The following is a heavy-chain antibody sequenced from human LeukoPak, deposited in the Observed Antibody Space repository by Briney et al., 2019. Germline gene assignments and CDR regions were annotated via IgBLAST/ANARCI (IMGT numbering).Heavy chain of an antibody. CDR2: IYHRRST. CDR1: GRSISTYY. Sequence: SETLSLTCTVSGRSISTYYWGWIRQPPGKGLGWIGHIYHRRSTNYHPSLKSRVTISVDTSKNQSCPKLIYVTGAAPGVHFRARHDPTTCVIVRERAFDIWGQGTMVTVSS. V-gene: IGHV4-59*08. J-gene: IGHJ3*02. CDR3: ARHDPTTCVIVRERAFDI. D-gene: IGHD3-22*01.